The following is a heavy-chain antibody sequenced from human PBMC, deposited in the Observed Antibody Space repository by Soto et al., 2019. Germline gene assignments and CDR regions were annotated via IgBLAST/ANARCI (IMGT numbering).Heavy chain of an antibody. CDR2: ISASGGST. V-gene: IGHV3-23*01. CDR3: AKDRGGFARGWEYYDF. Sequence: GGSLRLSCAASGFAFSSYTVSWVRQTPGKGLEWVSSISASGGSTYYGDSLKGRFTISRDNSKNTLNLHIKSLGVEDSAVYYCAKDRGGFARGWEYYDFWGQGTQVTVSS. CDR1: GFAFSSYT. J-gene: IGHJ4*02. D-gene: IGHD6-19*01.